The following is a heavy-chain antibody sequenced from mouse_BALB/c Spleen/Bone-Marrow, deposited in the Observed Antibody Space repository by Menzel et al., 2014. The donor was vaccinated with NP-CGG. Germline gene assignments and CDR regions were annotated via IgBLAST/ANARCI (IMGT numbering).Heavy chain of an antibody. CDR1: GFSLPSYG. D-gene: IGHD2-2*01. J-gene: IGHJ4*01. CDR2: IWRGGST. V-gene: IGHV2-5*01. Sequence: QVQLQQSGPGLVQPSQSLSITCTVSGFSLPSYGVHWVRQSPGKGLEWLGVIWRGGSTDYNAAFMSRLSITKDNSKSQVFFKMNSLQADDTAIYCCAKVGYDVGYYAMDYWGQGTSVTVSS. CDR3: AKVGYDVGYYAMDY.